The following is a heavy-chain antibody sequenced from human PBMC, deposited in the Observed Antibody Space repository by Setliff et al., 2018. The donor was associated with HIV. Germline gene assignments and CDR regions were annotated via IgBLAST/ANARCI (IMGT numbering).Heavy chain of an antibody. CDR2: IHPVDSDT. Sequence: PGESLKISCKGSGSSFNSNWIGWVRQMPGKGLGWMGIIHPVDSDTRYSPSFQGQVTISADKSISTAYLQWSTQRASDTAIYYCARHRHTAAGTLDSFDIWGQGTVVTVSS. V-gene: IGHV5-51*01. CDR3: ARHRHTAAGTLDSFDI. J-gene: IGHJ3*02. CDR1: GSSFNSNW. D-gene: IGHD6-13*01.